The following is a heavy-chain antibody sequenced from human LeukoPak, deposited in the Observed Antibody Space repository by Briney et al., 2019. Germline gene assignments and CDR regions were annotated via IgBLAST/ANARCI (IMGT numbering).Heavy chain of an antibody. CDR1: GYSISSGYY. CDR2: IYHSGNT. CDR3: AREGVSGGSSMDV. V-gene: IGHV4-38-2*02. J-gene: IGHJ6*03. Sequence: SETLSLTCSVSGYSISSGYYWGWIRQPPGKGLEWIGSIYHSGNTYYNPSLKSRVTISVDTSKNQFSLNLSSVTAADTAVYYCAREGVSGGSSMDVWGKGTTVTVSS. D-gene: IGHD6-6*01.